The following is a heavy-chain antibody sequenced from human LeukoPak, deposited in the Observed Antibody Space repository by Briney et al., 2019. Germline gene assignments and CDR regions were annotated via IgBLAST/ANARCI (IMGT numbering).Heavy chain of an antibody. CDR3: ARDHSSSWNYFDY. V-gene: IGHV3-11*04. CDR1: GFTFSDYY. CDR2: ISSSATTI. D-gene: IGHD6-13*01. Sequence: GGSLRLSCAASGFTFSDYYMNWIRQAPGKGLEWVSYISSSATTIYYADAVKGRFTISRDNAKKSLYLQLNSLRAEDTAVYYCARDHSSSWNYFDYWGQGTLVTVSS. J-gene: IGHJ4*02.